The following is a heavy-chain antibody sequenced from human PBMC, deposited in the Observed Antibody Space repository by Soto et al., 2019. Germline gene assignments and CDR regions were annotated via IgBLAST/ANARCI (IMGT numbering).Heavy chain of an antibody. J-gene: IGHJ6*02. D-gene: IGHD3-3*01. CDR2: IYYSGST. Sequence: KTSETLSLTCTVSGGSISSGGYYWSWIRQHPGKGLEWIGYIYYSGSTYYNPSLKSRVTISVDTSKNQFSLKLSSVTAADTAVYYCARGGNARITIFGVALPPVFMDVWGQGTTVTVSS. CDR3: ARGGNARITIFGVALPPVFMDV. V-gene: IGHV4-31*03. CDR1: GGSISSGGYY.